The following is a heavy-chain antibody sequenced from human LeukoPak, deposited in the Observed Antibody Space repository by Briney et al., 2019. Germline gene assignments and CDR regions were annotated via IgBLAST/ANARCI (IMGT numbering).Heavy chain of an antibody. CDR3: VRDCSSASLSSGCYYAMDV. Sequence: GGSLRLSCAAFGFTFNDYWMTWVRQAPGKGLEWVAHIKQDGSGKYYVDSLKGRFTISRDNAKNSLFLQMNSLRAEDTAVYYCVRDCSSASLSSGCYYAMDVWGKGTTVTVSS. J-gene: IGHJ6*04. D-gene: IGHD2-2*01. V-gene: IGHV3-7*03. CDR2: IKQDGSGK. CDR1: GFTFNDYW.